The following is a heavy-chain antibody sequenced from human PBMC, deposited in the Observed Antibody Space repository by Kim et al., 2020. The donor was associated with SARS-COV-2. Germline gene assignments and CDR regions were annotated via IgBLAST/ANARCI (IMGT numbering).Heavy chain of an antibody. J-gene: IGHJ5*02. D-gene: IGHD3-16*01. V-gene: IGHV4-4*02. CDR2: IYHSGTT. CDR1: GGSISSDYW. Sequence: SETLSLTCAVSGGSISSDYWWAWVRQPPGKGLEWIGEIYHSGTTYYNPSLKSRVTISLDKSKNQCSLEVTSVTAADTAVYYCARGVSWSWGSWGQGTLVT. CDR3: ARGVSWSWGS.